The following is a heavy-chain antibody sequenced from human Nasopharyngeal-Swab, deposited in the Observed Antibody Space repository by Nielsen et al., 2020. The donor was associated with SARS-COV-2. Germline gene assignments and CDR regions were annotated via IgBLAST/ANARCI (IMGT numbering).Heavy chain of an antibody. CDR1: GFTFSDYD. Sequence: LKISCAASGFTFSDYDMHWVRQAPGKGLEHVSGISRDGRSIFFADSVRDRFTISRDNSKNTLYLQMGGLRAEDMAVYYCARAPYSGSYYGFDYWGQGTLVTVSS. CDR3: ARAPYSGSYYGFDY. J-gene: IGHJ4*02. D-gene: IGHD1-26*01. V-gene: IGHV3-64*02. CDR2: ISRDGRSI.